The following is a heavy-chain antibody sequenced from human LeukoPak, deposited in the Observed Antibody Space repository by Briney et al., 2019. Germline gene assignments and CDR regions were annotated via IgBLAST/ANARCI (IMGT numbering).Heavy chain of an antibody. V-gene: IGHV4-4*02. D-gene: IGHD5/OR15-5a*01. Sequence: PSGTLSLTCAVSGGSISSSNWWSWVRQPPGKGLEWIGEIYQSGSTNYNPSLKSRLTISVDKSKNQFSLKLSSVTAADTAVYFCATLVSTRYCFDYWGQGTLVTVSS. CDR3: ATLVSTRYCFDY. J-gene: IGHJ4*02. CDR1: GGSISSSNW. CDR2: IYQSGST.